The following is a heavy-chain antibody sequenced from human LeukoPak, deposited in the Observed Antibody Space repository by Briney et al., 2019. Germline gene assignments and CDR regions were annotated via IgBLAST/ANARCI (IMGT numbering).Heavy chain of an antibody. D-gene: IGHD3-22*01. CDR3: ARVWSSGYTKDY. J-gene: IGHJ4*02. Sequence: GGSLRLSCAASGFTFSGYSIDWVRQAPGKGLEWLSYISSSSSTIYYADSVKGRFTISRDNAKNSVYLQMNSLRAEDTAVYYCARVWSSGYTKDYWGQGTLVTVSS. CDR2: ISSSSSTI. CDR1: GFTFSGYS. V-gene: IGHV3-48*04.